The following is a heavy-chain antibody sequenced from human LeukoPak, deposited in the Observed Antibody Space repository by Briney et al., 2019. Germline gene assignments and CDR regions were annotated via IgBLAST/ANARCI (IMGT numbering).Heavy chain of an antibody. CDR1: GYTFTNNY. CDR2: INPGGGTT. Sequence: ASVKVSCKASGYTFTNNYMNWVRQAPGQGLEWMGLINPGGGTTTYAQKFQDRVTMTSDNSTSTVYMELSILRSEDNALYYCARGPPRRYSEYDLNTPDYWGQGTLVTVSS. CDR3: ARGPPRRYSEYDLNTPDY. V-gene: IGHV1-46*01. D-gene: IGHD5-12*01. J-gene: IGHJ4*02.